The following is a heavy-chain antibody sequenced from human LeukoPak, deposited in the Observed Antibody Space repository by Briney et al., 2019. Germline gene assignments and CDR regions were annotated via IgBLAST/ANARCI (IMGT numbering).Heavy chain of an antibody. CDR3: ARHSRGSGSPA. V-gene: IGHV4-59*08. Sequence: SETLSLTCTVSGGSISSYYWSWIRQPPGKGLEWIGYIYYSGSTNYNPSLKSRVTVSVDTSKNQFSLKLSSVTAADTAVYYCARHSRGSGSPAWGQGTLVTVSS. D-gene: IGHD3-10*01. CDR2: IYYSGST. J-gene: IGHJ5*02. CDR1: GGSISSYY.